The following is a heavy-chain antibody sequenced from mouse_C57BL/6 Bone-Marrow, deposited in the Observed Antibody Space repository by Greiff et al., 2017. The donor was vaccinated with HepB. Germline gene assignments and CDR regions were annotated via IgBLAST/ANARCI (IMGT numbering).Heavy chain of an antibody. J-gene: IGHJ1*03. CDR3: APDYYDRYFDV. CDR1: GFNIKDYY. V-gene: IGHV14-2*01. D-gene: IGHD2-4*01. CDR2: IDPEDGET. Sequence: VQLKESGAELVKPGASVKLSCTASGFNIKDYYMHWVKQRTEQGLEWIGRIDPEDGETKYAQKFQGKATITADTSSNTAYLQLSSLTSDDTAVYYCAPDYYDRYFDVWGTGTTVTVSS.